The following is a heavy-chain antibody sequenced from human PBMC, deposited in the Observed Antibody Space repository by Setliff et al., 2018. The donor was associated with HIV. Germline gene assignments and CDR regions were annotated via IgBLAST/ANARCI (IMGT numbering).Heavy chain of an antibody. CDR1: GGSISSSSYY. J-gene: IGHJ3*02. V-gene: IGHV4-39*07. Sequence: TLSLTCTVSGGSISSSSYYWGWIRQPPGKGLEWIGSIYYSGSTYYNPSLKSRVTISVDTSKNQFSLKLSPVTAADTAVYYCARAIRLLSRGSGSHHAFDIWGQGTMVTVSS. CDR2: IYYSGST. CDR3: ARAIRLLSRGSGSHHAFDI. D-gene: IGHD3-10*01.